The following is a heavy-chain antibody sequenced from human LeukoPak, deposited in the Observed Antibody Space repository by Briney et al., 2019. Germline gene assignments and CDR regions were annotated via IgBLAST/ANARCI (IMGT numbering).Heavy chain of an antibody. D-gene: IGHD1-1*01. CDR3: ARDGTDAFDI. CDR1: GGSISSYY. V-gene: IGHV4-59*12. CDR2: IYYSGST. J-gene: IGHJ3*02. Sequence: SETLSLTCTVSGGSISSYYWSWIRQPPGKGLEWVGYIYYSGSTNYNPSLKSRVTISVDTSKNQFSLKLSSVTAADTAVYYCARDGTDAFDIWGQGTMVTVSS.